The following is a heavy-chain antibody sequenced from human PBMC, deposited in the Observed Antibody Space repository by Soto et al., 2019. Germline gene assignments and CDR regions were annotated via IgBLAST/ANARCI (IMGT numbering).Heavy chain of an antibody. V-gene: IGHV3-30*18. Sequence: PGGSLRLSCAASGFTFSSYGMHWVRQAPGKGLEWVAVISYDGSNKYYADSVKGRFTISRDNSKNTLYLQMNSLRAEDTAVYYCAKSHDLWLRLLSPLDYWGQGTLVTVSS. CDR2: ISYDGSNK. CDR3: AKSHDLWLRLLSPLDY. D-gene: IGHD5-18*01. CDR1: GFTFSSYG. J-gene: IGHJ4*02.